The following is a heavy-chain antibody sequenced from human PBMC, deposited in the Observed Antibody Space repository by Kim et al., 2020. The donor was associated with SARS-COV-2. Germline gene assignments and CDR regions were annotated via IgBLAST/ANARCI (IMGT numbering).Heavy chain of an antibody. V-gene: IGHV4-61*01. CDR2: IHYRGST. CDR3: AGEYYDILTGYGRYFDY. D-gene: IGHD3-9*01. J-gene: IGHJ4*02. CDR1: GGSVSSGSYY. Sequence: SETLSLTCTVSGGSVSSGSYYWSWIRQPPGKGLEWIGYIHYRGSTNYNPSLKSRVTISVDTSKNQFSLKLSSVTAADTAVYYGAGEYYDILTGYGRYFDYWGQGTLVTVSS.